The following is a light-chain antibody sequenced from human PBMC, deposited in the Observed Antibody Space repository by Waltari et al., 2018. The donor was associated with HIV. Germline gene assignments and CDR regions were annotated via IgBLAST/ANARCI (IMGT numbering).Light chain of an antibody. CDR3: CSYAGVNTYVV. CDR1: SSDIGGYNL. J-gene: IGLJ2*01. V-gene: IGLV2-23*02. CDR2: KVS. Sequence: QSGLTQPASVSGSAGQSITISCTGTSSDIGGYNLVSWYQHHPGKAPRLIIHKVSVRPSGVSNRFSGSKSGNTASLTISGLQAEDEAEYHCCSYAGVNTYVVFGGGTRLTVL.